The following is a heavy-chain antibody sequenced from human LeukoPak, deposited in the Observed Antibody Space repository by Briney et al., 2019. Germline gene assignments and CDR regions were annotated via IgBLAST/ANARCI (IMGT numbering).Heavy chain of an antibody. CDR2: ISGSGGST. J-gene: IGHJ6*03. CDR1: GFTFSSYA. Sequence: GGSLGLSCAASGFTFSSYAMSWVRQAPGKGLEWVSAISGSGGSTYYADSVKGRFTISRDNSKNTLYLQMNSLRAEDTAVYYCAKDLLKSLYYYYMDVWGKGTTVTVSS. V-gene: IGHV3-23*01. CDR3: AKDLLKSLYYYYMDV.